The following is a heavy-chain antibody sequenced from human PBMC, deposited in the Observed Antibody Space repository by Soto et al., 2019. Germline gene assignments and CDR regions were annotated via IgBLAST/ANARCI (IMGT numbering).Heavy chain of an antibody. D-gene: IGHD1-26*01. J-gene: IGHJ4*02. CDR3: PRHRGSYYDALDS. V-gene: IGHV4-39*01. CDR2: IYYSGKT. Sequence: QLQLQESGPGLVKPSETLSLTCTVSGGSISSISYHWGWIRQPPGKGLEWIVTIYYSGKTYYNPSLKSRVTISVDTSKNQFSLKRSSVTVADTAVYYCPRHRGSYYDALDSWGQGTLVTVSS. CDR1: GGSISSISYH.